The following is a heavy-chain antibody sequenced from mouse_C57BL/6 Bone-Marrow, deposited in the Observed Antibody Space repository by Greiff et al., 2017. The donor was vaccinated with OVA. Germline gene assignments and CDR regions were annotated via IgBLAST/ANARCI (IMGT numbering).Heavy chain of an antibody. V-gene: IGHV1-63*01. Sequence: QVQLQQPGAELVRPGSSVKLSCKASGYTFTNYWIGWAKQRPGHGLEWIGDIYPGGGYTNYNEKFKGKATLTADKSSSTAYMQFSSLTSEDSAIYYCARWGYGSSHYFDYWGQGTTLTVSS. CDR2: IYPGGGYT. J-gene: IGHJ2*01. CDR3: ARWGYGSSHYFDY. CDR1: GYTFTNYW. D-gene: IGHD1-1*01.